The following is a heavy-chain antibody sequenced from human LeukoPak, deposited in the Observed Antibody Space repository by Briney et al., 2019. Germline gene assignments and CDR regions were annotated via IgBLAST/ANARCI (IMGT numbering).Heavy chain of an antibody. CDR3: ARARNYDFWSGYYFDY. Sequence: GGSLRLSCAASGFTFSDYYVSWIRQAPGKGLEWVSYISSSGSTIYYADSVKGRFTISRDNAKNSLYLQMNSLRAEDTAVYYCARARNYDFWSGYYFDYWGQGTLVTVSS. CDR2: ISSSGSTI. D-gene: IGHD3-3*01. J-gene: IGHJ4*02. V-gene: IGHV3-11*01. CDR1: GFTFSDYY.